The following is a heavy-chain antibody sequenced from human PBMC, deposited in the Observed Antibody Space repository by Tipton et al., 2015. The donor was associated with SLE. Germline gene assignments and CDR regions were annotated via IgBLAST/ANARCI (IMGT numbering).Heavy chain of an antibody. CDR1: GGSFSGYY. J-gene: IGHJ6*03. CDR2: INHSGST. V-gene: IGHV4-34*01. Sequence: TLSLTCAVYGGSFSGYYWSWIRQPPGKGLEWIGEINHSGSTNYNPSLKSRVTISVDTSKNQFSLKLSSVTAADTAVYYCARGSIAARGYYMDVWGKGTTVTVPS. CDR3: ARGSIAARGYYMDV. D-gene: IGHD6-6*01.